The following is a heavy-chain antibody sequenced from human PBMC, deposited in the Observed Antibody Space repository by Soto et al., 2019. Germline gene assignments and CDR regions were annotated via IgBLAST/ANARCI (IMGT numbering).Heavy chain of an antibody. J-gene: IGHJ5*02. V-gene: IGHV4-59*01. Sequence: QVQLQESGPGLVKPSETLSLTCTVSGGSISSYYWSWIRQPPGKGLEWIGYIYYSGSTNYNPSLKSRVTISVDTSKNQFSLKLSSVTAADTAVYYCARDLWGSSSFLDPWGQGTLVTVSS. CDR3: ARDLWGSSSFLDP. D-gene: IGHD6-13*01. CDR1: GGSISSYY. CDR2: IYYSGST.